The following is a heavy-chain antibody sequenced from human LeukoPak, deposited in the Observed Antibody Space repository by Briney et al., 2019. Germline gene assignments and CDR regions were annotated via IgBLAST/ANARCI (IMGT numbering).Heavy chain of an antibody. CDR2: IYYSGST. Sequence: SETLSLTCTVSGGSIISNYWSWIRQPPGKGLEWIGYIYYSGSTNYNPSLKSRVTISVDTSKNQFSLKLSSVTPEDTAVYYCARDYGSGWYNYFDYWGQGTLVTVSS. V-gene: IGHV4-59*12. CDR1: GGSIISNY. CDR3: ARDYGSGWYNYFDY. D-gene: IGHD6-19*01. J-gene: IGHJ4*02.